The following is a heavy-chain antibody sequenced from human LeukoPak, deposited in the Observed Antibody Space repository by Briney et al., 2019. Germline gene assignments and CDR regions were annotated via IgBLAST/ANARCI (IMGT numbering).Heavy chain of an antibody. Sequence: ASVKVSCKVSGYTLTELSMHWVRQAPGKGLEWVGGFDPEDGETIYAQKFQGRVTMTEDTSTDTAYMELSSLRSEDTAVYYCAIDSGSYSRAGRDAFDIWGQGTMVTVSS. CDR3: AIDSGSYSRAGRDAFDI. J-gene: IGHJ3*02. D-gene: IGHD1-26*01. CDR1: GYTLTELS. CDR2: FDPEDGET. V-gene: IGHV1-24*01.